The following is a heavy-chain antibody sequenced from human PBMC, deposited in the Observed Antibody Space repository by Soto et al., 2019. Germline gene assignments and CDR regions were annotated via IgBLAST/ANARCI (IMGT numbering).Heavy chain of an antibody. CDR3: ARGLIDCSGGSCLYFQH. Sequence: QVQLQQWGAGLLKPSETLSLTCAVYGGSFSGYYWSWIRQPPGKGLEWIGEINHSGSTNYNPSLKSRVTISVDTPKNQFSLKLSSVTAADTAVYYCARGLIDCSGGSCLYFQHWGQGTLVTVSS. CDR1: GGSFSGYY. D-gene: IGHD2-15*01. V-gene: IGHV4-34*01. J-gene: IGHJ1*01. CDR2: INHSGST.